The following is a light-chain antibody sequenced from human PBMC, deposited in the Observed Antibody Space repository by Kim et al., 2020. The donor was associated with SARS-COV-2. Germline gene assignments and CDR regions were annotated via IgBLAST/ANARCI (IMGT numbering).Light chain of an antibody. CDR2: DAS. V-gene: IGKV3-20*01. CDR3: QQYGSAPNT. Sequence: EIVLTQSPGTLSLSPGERATLSCRASQSVRNNYLAWYQQKPGQVHRLLIYDASIRATGIPDRFSASGFGTDFTLTISRLEPEDSAVYYCQQYGSAPNTFAQGTKLEI. J-gene: IGKJ2*01. CDR1: QSVRNNY.